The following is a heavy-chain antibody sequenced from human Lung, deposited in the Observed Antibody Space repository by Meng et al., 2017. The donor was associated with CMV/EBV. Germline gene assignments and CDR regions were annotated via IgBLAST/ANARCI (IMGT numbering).Heavy chain of an antibody. J-gene: IGHJ6*02. V-gene: IGHV3-7*01. CDR2: IKGDGSDK. Sequence: GGSXRLSCAASGFTFRNYWMSWVRQAPGKGLEWVANIKGDGSDKGYVDSVKGRFTISRDNARNSLYMEMNSLRAEDPAVYYCVPHDCAMDVWGQGTTVTVSS. CDR3: VPHDCAMDV. CDR1: GFTFRNYW.